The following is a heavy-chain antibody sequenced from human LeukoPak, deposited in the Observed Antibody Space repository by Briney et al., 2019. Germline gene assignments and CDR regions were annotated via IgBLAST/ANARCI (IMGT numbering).Heavy chain of an antibody. J-gene: IGHJ4*02. Sequence: GGSLRLSCAASGFTFSSYGMHWVRQAPGKGLEWVAVIWYDGSNKYYADSVKGRFTISRGNSKNTLYLQMNSLRAEDTAVYYCARDSSSSWYWGDYWGQGTLVTVSS. CDR2: IWYDGSNK. CDR1: GFTFSSYG. V-gene: IGHV3-33*01. D-gene: IGHD6-13*01. CDR3: ARDSSSSWYWGDY.